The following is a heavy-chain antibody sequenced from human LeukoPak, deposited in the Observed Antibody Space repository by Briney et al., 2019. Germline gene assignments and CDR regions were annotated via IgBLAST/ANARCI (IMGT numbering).Heavy chain of an antibody. CDR3: ARGPPRGIAAAARPNWFDP. CDR2: NYYSGRT. CDR1: GGSFSSGSYY. D-gene: IGHD6-13*01. V-gene: IGHV4-61*01. J-gene: IGHJ5*02. Sequence: SETLSLTCTVSGGSFSSGSYYWSWIRQPPGQGLEWIGYNYYSGRTDYNPSLKRRATTSVDTSKKQFSLKLSSVTAADPAVYSCARGPPRGIAAAARPNWFDPWGQGTLVTVSS.